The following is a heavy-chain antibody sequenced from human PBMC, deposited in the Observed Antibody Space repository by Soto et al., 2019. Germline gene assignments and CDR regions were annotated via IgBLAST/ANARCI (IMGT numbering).Heavy chain of an antibody. CDR2: VYATGTS. J-gene: IGHJ5*02. D-gene: IGHD4-17*01. Sequence: SGTLSLTCSVSGGSMSNFYWSWIRKTAGKGLEWMGRVYATGTSDYNPSLRSRIAMSVDISKKTFSLRLRSVTAADTGVYYCVRDGSKTLRDCFDPWGQGMLVTVSS. CDR1: GGSMSNFY. V-gene: IGHV4-4*07. CDR3: VRDGSKTLRDCFDP.